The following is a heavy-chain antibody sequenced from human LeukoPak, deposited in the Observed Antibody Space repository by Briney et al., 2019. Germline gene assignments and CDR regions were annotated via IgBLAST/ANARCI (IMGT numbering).Heavy chain of an antibody. CDR1: SGSISRYY. D-gene: IGHD2-8*01. CDR3: SRENGAFSPFGY. Sequence: SETLSLTCTVSSGSISRYYWSWVRQPPGQGLEWIGEISLSGLTHYNPSLESRVTVSLDKSKNQLSLNLTSVTAADTAVYYCSRENGAFSPFGYWGQGILVTVLS. J-gene: IGHJ4*02. V-gene: IGHV4-59*12. CDR2: ISLSGLT.